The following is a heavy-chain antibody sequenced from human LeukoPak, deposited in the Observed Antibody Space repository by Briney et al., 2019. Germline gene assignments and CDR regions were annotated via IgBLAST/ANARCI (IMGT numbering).Heavy chain of an antibody. Sequence: GASVKVPCKASGYTLTSYAMHWVRQAPGQGLEWMGWITPSGGTNYPQKFQGRVAITRDTSITTAYMDLSRLTSDDTAVYYCARDRYGDGFAHFDYWGQGALVTVSS. CDR3: ARDRYGDGFAHFDY. J-gene: IGHJ4*02. CDR2: ITPSGGT. V-gene: IGHV1-2*02. CDR1: GYTLTSYA. D-gene: IGHD5-24*01.